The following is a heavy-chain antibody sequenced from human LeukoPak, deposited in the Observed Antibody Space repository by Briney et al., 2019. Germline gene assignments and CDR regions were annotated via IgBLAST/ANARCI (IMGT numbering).Heavy chain of an antibody. Sequence: SGPALVKPTQTLTLTCSLSEFSVSTHGMRVTWIRQPPGKALEWLARIDWDDDKFYSTSLKTRLTISKDTSRNQVVLSMTNMDPVDTGTYYCARTLKGGTYFDSWGQGTLVTVSS. J-gene: IGHJ4*02. V-gene: IGHV2-70*04. D-gene: IGHD1-26*01. CDR3: ARTLKGGTYFDS. CDR1: EFSVSTHGMR. CDR2: IDWDDDK.